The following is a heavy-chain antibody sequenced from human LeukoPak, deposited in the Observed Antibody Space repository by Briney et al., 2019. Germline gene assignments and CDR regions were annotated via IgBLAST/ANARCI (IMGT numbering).Heavy chain of an antibody. CDR2: IGSSSRYI. D-gene: IGHD5-24*01. CDR1: GFTFSSFS. Sequence: PGGSLRLSCVASGFTFSSFSMNWVRQAPGKGLEWVSSIGSSSRYIYYADSLKGRFTISRDNAKNSLYLQMNCLRAEDTAIYYCTRVGYIDEGIDYWGQGTLVTVSS. CDR3: TRVGYIDEGIDY. J-gene: IGHJ4*02. V-gene: IGHV3-21*06.